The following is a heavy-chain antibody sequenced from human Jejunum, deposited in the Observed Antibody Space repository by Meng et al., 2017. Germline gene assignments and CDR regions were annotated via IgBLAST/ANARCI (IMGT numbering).Heavy chain of an antibody. J-gene: IGHJ3*01. CDR2: ISGEGTST. D-gene: IGHD1-26*01. V-gene: IGHV3-74*01. CDR1: GFTFSSHY. Sequence: GGFLRLSCAASGFTFSSHYMHWVRQAPGKGLVWVSRISGEGTSTNYADSVKGRFTISRDNAKNTLYLQMNSLRAEDTAVYYCTTKWVFDAFDVWGQGTMVTVSS. CDR3: TTKWVFDAFDV.